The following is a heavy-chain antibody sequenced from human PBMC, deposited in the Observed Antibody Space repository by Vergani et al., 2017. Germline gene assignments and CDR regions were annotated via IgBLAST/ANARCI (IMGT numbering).Heavy chain of an antibody. D-gene: IGHD2-2*01. J-gene: IGHJ3*01. CDR3: AKVCGSTSCPYGWGAFDV. Sequence: QLLESGGGLIQLGGSLRLSCAASGFTFNSYAMTWVRPAPGKGLEWVSGINNNGGSTYYADSVKGRFTISRDNSKNTLYLQMTDLRAEDTATYYCAKVCGSTSCPYGWGAFDVWGHGTMVTVSS. CDR1: GFTFNSYA. CDR2: INNNGGST. V-gene: IGHV3-23*01.